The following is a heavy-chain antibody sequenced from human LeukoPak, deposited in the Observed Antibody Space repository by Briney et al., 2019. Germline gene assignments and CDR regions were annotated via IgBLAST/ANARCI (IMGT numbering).Heavy chain of an antibody. J-gene: IGHJ6*03. D-gene: IGHD6-19*01. CDR3: ARARRGGYSSSDYYYYMDV. CDR1: GYTFTSYD. V-gene: IGHV1-8*01. Sequence: ASVKVSCKASGYTFTSYDINWVRQATGQGLEWMGWMNPNSGNTGYAQKFQGRVTMTRNTSISTAYMELSSLRSEDTAVYYCARARRGGYSSSDYYYYMDVWGKGITVTVSS. CDR2: MNPNSGNT.